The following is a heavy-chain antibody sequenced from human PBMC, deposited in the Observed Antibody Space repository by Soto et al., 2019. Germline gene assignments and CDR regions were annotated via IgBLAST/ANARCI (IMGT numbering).Heavy chain of an antibody. Sequence: QVQLVQSGAEVKKPGSSVKVSCKASGGTFSSYTISWVRQAPGQGLEWMGRIIPILGIANYAQKFQGRVAITADKSTSTAYMELSSLRSEDTAVYYCARDRGRYGSGEVYWGQGTLVTVSS. CDR1: GGTFSSYT. CDR3: ARDRGRYGSGEVY. CDR2: IIPILGIA. V-gene: IGHV1-69*08. D-gene: IGHD3-10*01. J-gene: IGHJ4*02.